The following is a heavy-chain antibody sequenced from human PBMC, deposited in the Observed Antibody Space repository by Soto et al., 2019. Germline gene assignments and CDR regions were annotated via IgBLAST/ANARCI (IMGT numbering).Heavy chain of an antibody. J-gene: IGHJ3*02. CDR2: IYYSGST. CDR1: GGSISSYY. D-gene: IGHD6-13*01. V-gene: IGHV4-59*08. CDR3: ARRYSSAFDI. Sequence: SETLSLTCTVSGGSISSYYWSWIRQPPEKGLEWIGYIYYSGSTNYNPSLKSRVTISVDTSKNQFSLKLSSVTAADTAVDYCARRYSSAFDIWGQGTMVTGSS.